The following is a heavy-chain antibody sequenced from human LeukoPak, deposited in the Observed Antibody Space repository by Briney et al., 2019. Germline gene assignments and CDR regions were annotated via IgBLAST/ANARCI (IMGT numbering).Heavy chain of an antibody. CDR1: GGSFSGYY. CDR3: ARVGQDSSGYYYLDY. J-gene: IGHJ4*02. D-gene: IGHD3-22*01. Sequence: SETLSLTCAVYGGSFSGYYWSWIRQPPGKGLEWIGEIDHSGSTNYNPSLKSRVTISVDTSKNQFSLELSSVTAADTAVYYCARVGQDSSGYYYLDYWGQGTLVTVSS. CDR2: IDHSGST. V-gene: IGHV4-34*01.